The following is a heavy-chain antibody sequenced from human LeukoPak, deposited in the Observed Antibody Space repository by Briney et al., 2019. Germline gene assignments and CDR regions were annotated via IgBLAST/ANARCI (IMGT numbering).Heavy chain of an antibody. V-gene: IGHV3-23*01. CDR1: GFTFSSYA. D-gene: IGHD1-26*01. J-gene: IGHJ4*02. Sequence: TGGSLRLSCAASGFTFSSYAMSWVRQAPGKGPEWVSAISGSGGSTYYADSVKGRFTISRDNSKNTLYLQMNSLRAEDTAVYYCAKGPEELLPYYFDYWGQGTLVIVSS. CDR3: AKGPEELLPYYFDY. CDR2: ISGSGGST.